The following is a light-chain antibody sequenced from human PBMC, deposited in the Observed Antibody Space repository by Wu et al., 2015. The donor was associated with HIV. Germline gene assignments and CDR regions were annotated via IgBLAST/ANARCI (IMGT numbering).Light chain of an antibody. CDR2: GAS. CDR1: QSVSSTY. Sequence: LVLTQSPGTLSLSPGERATLSCRASQSVSSTYLAWYQQKAGQAPRLLIYGASSRATGIPDRFSGSGSGTDFTLTISRLEPEDFAVYYCQQYGRTFGQGTKVEIK. CDR3: QQYGRT. V-gene: IGKV3-20*01. J-gene: IGKJ1*01.